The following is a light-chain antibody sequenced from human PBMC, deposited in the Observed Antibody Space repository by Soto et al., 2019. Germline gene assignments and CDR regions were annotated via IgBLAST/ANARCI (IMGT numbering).Light chain of an antibody. J-gene: IGKJ4*01. V-gene: IGKV3-11*01. CDR2: DAS. CDR1: QSVSSD. CDR3: QHRNNWPIT. Sequence: EIVLTQSPATLSLSPGERATLSCRANQSVSSDLEWYQQKPGQATRLIIYDASNRATIITARFSRSGSETDFTLTITILNSEDFAVYYCQHRNNWPITFSRWTKVEIK.